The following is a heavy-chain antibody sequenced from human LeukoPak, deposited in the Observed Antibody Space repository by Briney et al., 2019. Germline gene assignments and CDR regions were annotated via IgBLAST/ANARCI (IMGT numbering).Heavy chain of an antibody. CDR1: GYSISSGYY. D-gene: IGHD3-3*01. CDR3: ARDLFGVVIKPFWFDP. CDR2: IYHSGST. V-gene: IGHV4-38-2*02. Sequence: SETLSCTGTVSGYSISSGYYWGWIRQPPGKGLEWIGSIYHSGSTYYNPSLKIRVTISVDTSKNQFSLKLSSVTAADTAVYYCARDLFGVVIKPFWFDPWGQGTLVTVSS. J-gene: IGHJ5*02.